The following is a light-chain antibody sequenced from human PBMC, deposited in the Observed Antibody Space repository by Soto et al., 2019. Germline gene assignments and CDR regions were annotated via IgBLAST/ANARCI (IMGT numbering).Light chain of an antibody. CDR3: QQRSNWPPQT. J-gene: IGKJ2*01. CDR1: QSVRSY. Sequence: EIVLTQSPATLSLSPGERATLSCRASQSVRSYLAWYQQKPGQAPRLLIYDSSNRATGIPARFSGSGSVTDFTLTISSLEPEDFAVYYCQQRSNWPPQTFGQGTKLEI. V-gene: IGKV3-11*01. CDR2: DSS.